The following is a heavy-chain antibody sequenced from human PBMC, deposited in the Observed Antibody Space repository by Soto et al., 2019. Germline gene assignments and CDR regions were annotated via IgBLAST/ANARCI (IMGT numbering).Heavy chain of an antibody. CDR1: GYTFTTYG. Sequence: QVHLVQSGAEVKRPGASVKVSCKGSGYTFTTYGITWVRQAPGQGLEWVGWISAHNGNTNYAQKRQGRVTVTRDTSTRTAYMELRSMRSDDAAVYYCARGRYGDYWGQGALVTVSS. CDR2: ISAHNGNT. CDR3: ARGRYGDY. V-gene: IGHV1-18*01. J-gene: IGHJ4*02. D-gene: IGHD1-1*01.